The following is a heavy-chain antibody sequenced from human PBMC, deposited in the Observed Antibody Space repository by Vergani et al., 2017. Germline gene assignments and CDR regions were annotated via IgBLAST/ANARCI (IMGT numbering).Heavy chain of an antibody. CDR2: ISYDGSNK. V-gene: IGHV3-30-3*01. CDR1: GFTFSSYA. J-gene: IGHJ5*02. CDR3: ARVVRAEFDH. Sequence: QVQLVESGGGVVQPGRSLRLSCAASGFTFSSYAMHWVRQAPGKGLEWVAVISYDGSNKYYADSVKGRFTITRDNSKNTLYLQMNSLRAADTAVYYCARVVRAEFDHWGQGTLVTVSS. D-gene: IGHD3-10*01.